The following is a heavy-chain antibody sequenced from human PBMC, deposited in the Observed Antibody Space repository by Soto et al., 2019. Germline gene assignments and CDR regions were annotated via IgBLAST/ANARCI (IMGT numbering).Heavy chain of an antibody. J-gene: IGHJ4*02. V-gene: IGHV4-30-4*08. CDR1: GGSISSGGYY. CDR2: IYYSGST. D-gene: IGHD1-7*01. CDR3: ATMGTPATGLYYFDY. Sequence: PSETLSLTCTVSGGSISSGGYYWSWIRQHPGKGLVWIGYIYYSGSTYYNASLKSRFTISVDTSKYQFSLNLIFVTAADTAVYYCATMGTPATGLYYFDYWGQGTLVTVSS.